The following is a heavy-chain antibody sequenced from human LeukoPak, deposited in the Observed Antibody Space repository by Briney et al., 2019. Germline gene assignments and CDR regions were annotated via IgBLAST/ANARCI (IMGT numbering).Heavy chain of an antibody. CDR1: GYTFTSYY. D-gene: IGHD6-19*01. CDR3: ARGPVDGSGWYSAPNYYFDY. V-gene: IGHV1-46*01. CDR2: TNPSGGST. Sequence: ASVKVSCKASGYTFTSYYMHWVRQAPGQGLEWMGITNPSGGSTSYAQKFQGRVTMTRDTSTSTVYMELSSLRSEDTAVYYCARGPVDGSGWYSAPNYYFDYWGQGTLVTVSS. J-gene: IGHJ4*02.